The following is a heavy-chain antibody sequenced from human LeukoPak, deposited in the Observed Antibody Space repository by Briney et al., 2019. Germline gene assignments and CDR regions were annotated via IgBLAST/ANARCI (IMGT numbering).Heavy chain of an antibody. CDR1: GITFNSYS. CDR3: ARDGKIAVAGIGMDYYYYYGMDV. CDR2: ISSSSSYI. J-gene: IGHJ6*02. V-gene: IGHV3-21*01. Sequence: PGGSLRLSCVASGITFNSYSMNWVRQAPGKGLEWVSSISSSSSYIYYADSMKGRFTISRDNAKNSLYLQMNSLRAEDTAVYYCARDGKIAVAGIGMDYYYYYGMDVWGQGTTVTVSS. D-gene: IGHD6-19*01.